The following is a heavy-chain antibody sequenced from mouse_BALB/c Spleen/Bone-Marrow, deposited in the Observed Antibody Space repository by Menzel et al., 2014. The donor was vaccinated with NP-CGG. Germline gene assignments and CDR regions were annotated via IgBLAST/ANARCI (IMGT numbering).Heavy chain of an antibody. CDR1: GFTFSSFG. J-gene: IGHJ4*01. CDR2: ISSGTSTI. D-gene: IGHD2-3*01. CDR3: ARDDGYYIRNAMDY. Sequence: EVKLVESGGGLVQPGGSRKLSCAASGFTFSSFGMHWVRQAPERGLEWVAYISSGTSTIYYADTVKGRFTISRDIPKNALFLQMTSLRSEDTAIYYCARDDGYYIRNAMDYWGQGTSVTVSS. V-gene: IGHV5-17*02.